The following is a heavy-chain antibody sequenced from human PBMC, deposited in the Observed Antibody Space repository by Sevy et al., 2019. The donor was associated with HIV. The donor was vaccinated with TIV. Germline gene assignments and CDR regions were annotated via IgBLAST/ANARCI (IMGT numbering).Heavy chain of an antibody. D-gene: IGHD3-10*01. V-gene: IGHV3-21*01. CDR3: ARDRVQPSHWYFDL. J-gene: IGHJ2*01. CDR2: ITIESGYI. CDR1: GFTFSNSN. Sequence: GGSLRLSCAGAGFTFSNSNMNWVRQAPGKGLQWVSSITIESGYIYYADSVKGRFIISRDNAKNSVYLQMNSLRADDTAVYYCARDRVQPSHWYFDLWGRGTLVTVSS.